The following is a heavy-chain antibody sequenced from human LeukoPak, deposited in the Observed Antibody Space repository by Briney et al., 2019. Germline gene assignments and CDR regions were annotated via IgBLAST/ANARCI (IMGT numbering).Heavy chain of an antibody. CDR3: ARGDRPGYFDY. D-gene: IGHD2-21*02. Sequence: PSVTVSCKASGGTFSSYAISWVRQAPGQGLEWMGGIIPIFGTANYAQKFQGRVTITTDESTSTAYMELSSLRSEDTAVYYCARGDRPGYFDYWGQGTLVTVSS. J-gene: IGHJ4*02. CDR2: IIPIFGTA. V-gene: IGHV1-69*05. CDR1: GGTFSSYA.